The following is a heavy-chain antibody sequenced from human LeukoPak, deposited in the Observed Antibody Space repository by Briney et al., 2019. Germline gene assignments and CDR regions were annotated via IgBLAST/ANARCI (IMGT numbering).Heavy chain of an antibody. CDR1: GFTFSSYG. J-gene: IGHJ4*02. V-gene: IGHV3-30*02. Sequence: GGSLRLSCAASGFTFSSYGMHWVRQAPGKGLEWVAFIRYDGRNKYYADSVKGRFTISRDNSKNTLYLQMNSLRAEDTAVYYCAKDSSRMTRGGEFLDYWGQGTLVTVSS. CDR3: AKDSSRMTRGGEFLDY. CDR2: IRYDGRNK. D-gene: IGHD3-16*01.